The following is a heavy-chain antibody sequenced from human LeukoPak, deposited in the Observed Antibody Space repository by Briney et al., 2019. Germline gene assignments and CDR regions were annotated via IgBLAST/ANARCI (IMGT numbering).Heavy chain of an antibody. Sequence: SQTLSLTCTVSGGSISSGSYYWSWIRQPAGKGLEWIGRVYTSGSTNYNPSLKSRVTISVDTSKNQFSLKLSSVTAADTAVYYCARDWSLGGTFDPWGQGTLVTVSS. CDR2: VYTSGST. CDR1: GGSISSGSYY. D-gene: IGHD3-10*01. J-gene: IGHJ5*02. V-gene: IGHV4-61*02. CDR3: ARDWSLGGTFDP.